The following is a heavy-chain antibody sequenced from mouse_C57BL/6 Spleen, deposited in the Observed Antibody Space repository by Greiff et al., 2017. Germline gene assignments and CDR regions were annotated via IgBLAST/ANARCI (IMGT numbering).Heavy chain of an antibody. J-gene: IGHJ4*01. CDR1: GYTFTDYE. Sequence: QVQLKESGAELVRPGASVTLSCKASGYTFTDYEMHWVKQTPVHGLEWIGAIDPETGGTAYNQKFKGKAILTADKSSSTAYMELRSLTSEDSAVYHCTRAMDYWGQGTSVTVSS. CDR2: IDPETGGT. V-gene: IGHV1-15*01. CDR3: TRAMDY.